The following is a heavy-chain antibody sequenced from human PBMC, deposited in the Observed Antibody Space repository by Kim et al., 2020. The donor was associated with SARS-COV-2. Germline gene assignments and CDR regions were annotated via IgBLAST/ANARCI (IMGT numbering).Heavy chain of an antibody. CDR3: ATTIAAVMGDAFDI. V-gene: IGHV3-23*01. D-gene: IGHD6-6*01. J-gene: IGHJ3*02. Sequence: ADSVKGRFTISRDNSKNTLYLQMNSLRAEDTAVYYCATTIAAVMGDAFDIWGQGTMVTVSS.